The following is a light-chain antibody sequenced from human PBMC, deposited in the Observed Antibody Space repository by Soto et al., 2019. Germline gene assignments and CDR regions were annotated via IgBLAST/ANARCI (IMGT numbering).Light chain of an antibody. J-gene: IGKJ1*01. CDR1: QSIGLA. Sequence: EIVLTQAPATLSLSPAVRATLSCSASQSIGLAIACYQHEPGRTARLLIFDASQRATGIPARCRGSGSETDFTLSISSLEPDDVAVYYCQQRTYRPPWTFGQGTKVDIK. CDR3: QQRTYRPPWT. CDR2: DAS. V-gene: IGKV3-11*01.